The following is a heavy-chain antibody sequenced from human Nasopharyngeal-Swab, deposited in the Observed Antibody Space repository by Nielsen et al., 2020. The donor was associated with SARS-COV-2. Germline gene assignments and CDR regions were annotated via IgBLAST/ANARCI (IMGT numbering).Heavy chain of an antibody. CDR1: GFIFSASA. Sequence: GESLKISCAASGFIFSASAIHWVRPASGKGLGWVGRIGDKDHNYATTYGASVQGRFTISRDDSKNTACLQMDSLKTEDTALYYCTTDFYFDYWGQGTLVTVSS. CDR3: TTDFYFDY. CDR2: IGDKDHNYAT. J-gene: IGHJ4*02. V-gene: IGHV3-73*01.